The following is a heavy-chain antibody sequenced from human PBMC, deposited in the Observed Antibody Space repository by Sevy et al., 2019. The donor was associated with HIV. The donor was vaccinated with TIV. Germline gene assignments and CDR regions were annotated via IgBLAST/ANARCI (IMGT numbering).Heavy chain of an antibody. Sequence: SETLSLTCAVYGGSFSGYYWSWIRQPPGKGLEWIGEINHSGSTNYNPSLKSRVTISVDTSTNQFSLKLSSVTAADTAVYYCARTVVVPAATALRYYYGMDVWGQGTTVTVSS. J-gene: IGHJ6*02. CDR2: INHSGST. D-gene: IGHD2-2*01. CDR3: ARTVVVPAATALRYYYGMDV. CDR1: GGSFSGYY. V-gene: IGHV4-34*01.